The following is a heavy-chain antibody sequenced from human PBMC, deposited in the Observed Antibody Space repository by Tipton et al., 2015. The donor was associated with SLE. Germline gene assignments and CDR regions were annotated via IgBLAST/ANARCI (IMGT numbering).Heavy chain of an antibody. J-gene: IGHJ2*01. Sequence: TLSLTCAVYGASFSGYYWSWIRQPPGKGLEWVGEINHSGSTNYNPSLKSRVTISVDTSKNQFSLKLSSVTAAETAVYYCARHSEWEPGLFDLWGRGTLVTVSS. CDR3: ARHSEWEPGLFDL. D-gene: IGHD1-26*01. V-gene: IGHV4-34*01. CDR2: INHSGST. CDR1: GASFSGYY.